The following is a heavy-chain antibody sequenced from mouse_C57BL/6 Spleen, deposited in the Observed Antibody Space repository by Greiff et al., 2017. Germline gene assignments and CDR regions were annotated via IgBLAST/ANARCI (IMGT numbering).Heavy chain of an antibody. D-gene: IGHD2-4*01. CDR3: AREANYDYDGYFDV. CDR1: GYSITSGYY. CDR2: ISYDGSN. V-gene: IGHV3-6*01. Sequence: EVQLQQSGPGLVKPSQSLSLTCSVTGYSITSGYYWNWIRQFPGNKLEWMGYISYDGSNNYNPSLKNRISITRDTSKNQFFLKLNSVTTEDTATYYCAREANYDYDGYFDVWGTGTTVTVSS. J-gene: IGHJ1*03.